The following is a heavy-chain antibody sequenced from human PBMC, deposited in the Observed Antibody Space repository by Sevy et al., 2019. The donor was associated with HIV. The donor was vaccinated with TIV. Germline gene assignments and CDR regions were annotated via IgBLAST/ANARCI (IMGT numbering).Heavy chain of an antibody. CDR2: IYYSGST. CDR1: GGSISSGSYY. D-gene: IGHD2-2*01. Sequence: SETLSLTCTVSGGSISSGSYYWGWIRHPPGKGLEWIGSIYYSGSTYYNPSLKSRVTISVDTSKNQFSLKLSSVTAADTAVYYCARHDVVVVLGYGMDVWGQGTTVTVSS. J-gene: IGHJ6*02. V-gene: IGHV4-39*01. CDR3: ARHDVVVVLGYGMDV.